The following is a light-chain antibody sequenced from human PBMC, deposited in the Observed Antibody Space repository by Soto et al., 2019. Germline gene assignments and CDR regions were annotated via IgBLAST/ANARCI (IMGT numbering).Light chain of an antibody. J-gene: IGKJ1*01. CDR1: QGISSW. V-gene: IGKV1-5*01. CDR3: QQYNSYSWT. Sequence: DIQMTQSPSTLSASVGDRVTITCRASQGISSWLAWYQQKPGKAPKLLIYDASSLESGDPSRFNGSGSGTEFTLTITSLQSEDFATYYCQQYNSYSWTFGQGTKVEIK. CDR2: DAS.